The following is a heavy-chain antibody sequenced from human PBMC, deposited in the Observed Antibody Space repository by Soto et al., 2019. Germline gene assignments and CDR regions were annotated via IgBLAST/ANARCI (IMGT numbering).Heavy chain of an antibody. CDR3: AKCPGRNTNYYYGMDV. V-gene: IGHV3-23*01. Sequence: EVQLLESGGGLVQPGGSLRLSCAASGFTFSSYAMSWVRQAPGKGLEWVSAISGSGGSTYYADSVKGRFTISRDNSKNTLYLQMNSLRAEDTAVYYCAKCPGRNTNYYYGMDVWGQGTTVTVSS. CDR1: GFTFSSYA. J-gene: IGHJ6*02. CDR2: ISGSGGST. D-gene: IGHD3-3*01.